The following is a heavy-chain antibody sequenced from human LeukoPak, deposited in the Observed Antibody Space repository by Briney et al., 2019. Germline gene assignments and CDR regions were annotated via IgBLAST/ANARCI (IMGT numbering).Heavy chain of an antibody. Sequence: PGGPLRLSCAASGFTFSSYWMSWVRQAPGKGLEWVANIKQDGSEKYYVDSVKGRFTISRDNAKNSLYLQMNSLRAEDTAVYYCARDLPYCSSTSCYILRTYYYYGMDVWGQGTTVTVSS. CDR1: GFTFSSYW. J-gene: IGHJ6*02. CDR3: ARDLPYCSSTSCYILRTYYYYGMDV. V-gene: IGHV3-7*01. D-gene: IGHD2-2*02. CDR2: IKQDGSEK.